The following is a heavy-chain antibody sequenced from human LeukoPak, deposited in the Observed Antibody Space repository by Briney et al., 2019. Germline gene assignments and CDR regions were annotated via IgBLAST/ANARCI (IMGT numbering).Heavy chain of an antibody. CDR1: GGSISSYY. J-gene: IGHJ4*02. Sequence: SETLSLTCTVSGGSISSYYWSWIRQPPGKGLEWIVYIYYSGSTNYNPSLNSQVTISVDTSKNQFALKLSSVTAADTAVYYCARDLAAHDYFDYWGQGTLVTVSS. V-gene: IGHV4-59*01. CDR3: ARDLAAHDYFDY. CDR2: IYYSGST. D-gene: IGHD6-6*01.